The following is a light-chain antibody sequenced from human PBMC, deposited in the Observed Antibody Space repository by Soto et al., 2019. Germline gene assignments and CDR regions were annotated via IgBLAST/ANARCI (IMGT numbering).Light chain of an antibody. CDR2: DNN. V-gene: IGLV1-51*01. CDR1: SSNIGNNY. CDR3: GTWDNGLSVDV. J-gene: IGLJ1*01. Sequence: QSVLTQPPSASGTPGQGVTISCSGSSSNIGNNYVSWYQQLPGTAPKLLIYDNNKRPSGIPDRFSGFKSGTSATLGITGLQTGDEAEYYCGTWDNGLSVDVFGTGTKVTVL.